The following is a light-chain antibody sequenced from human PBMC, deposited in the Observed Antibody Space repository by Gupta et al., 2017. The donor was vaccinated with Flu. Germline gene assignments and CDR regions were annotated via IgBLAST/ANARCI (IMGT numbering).Light chain of an antibody. CDR2: QAS. CDR3: QHYTGYPIT. CDR1: HSVSGW. J-gene: IGKJ5*01. V-gene: IGKV1-5*03. Sequence: GDRVTITCRASHSVSGWLAWYQQKPGKAPKHLIYQASTLESGVPSMFSGSGSGTEFTLTISSLQPDDFATYYCQHYTGYPITFGQGTRLEIK.